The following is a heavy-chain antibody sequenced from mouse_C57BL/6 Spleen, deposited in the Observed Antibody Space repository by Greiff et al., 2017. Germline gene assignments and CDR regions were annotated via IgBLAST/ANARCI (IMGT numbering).Heavy chain of an antibody. Sequence: EVQLKQSGAELVTPGASVKLSCTASGFTIKDYYMHWVQQRTEQGLEWIGRIDPEDSETKYAPKFQGKATITADTSSNPAYLHLSSLTAEDTAVYYCAIISYGNFDFDYWGQGTTLTVSS. CDR2: IDPEDSET. V-gene: IGHV14-2*01. CDR1: GFTIKDYY. CDR3: AIISYGNFDFDY. J-gene: IGHJ2*01. D-gene: IGHD2-1*01.